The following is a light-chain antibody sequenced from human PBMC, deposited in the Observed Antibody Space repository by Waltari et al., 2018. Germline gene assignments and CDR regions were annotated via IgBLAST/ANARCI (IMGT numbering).Light chain of an antibody. J-gene: IGLJ3*02. CDR3: AAWDDSLNGPV. V-gene: IGLV1-44*01. CDR2: DNN. Sequence: QSVLTQPPSASGTPGPRVTISCSGSSSNIGSNNVNWYQQPPGTAPQLLIYDNNQRPSGVPDRFSGSKSGTSASLAISGLQSEDEADYSCAAWDDSLNGPVFGGGTKLTVL. CDR1: SSNIGSNN.